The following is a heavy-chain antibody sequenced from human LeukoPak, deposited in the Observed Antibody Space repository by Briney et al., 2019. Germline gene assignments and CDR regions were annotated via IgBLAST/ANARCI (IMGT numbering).Heavy chain of an antibody. D-gene: IGHD5-12*01. CDR2: IKSKTHGGTT. J-gene: IGHJ4*02. CDR1: GFTCSIYY. CDR3: TTVGYSGYDWNY. Sequence: GVSLRLFYTASGFTCSIYYMLFPPQAPGKGVEGVGRIKSKTHGGTTDYAAPVKGRFTISRDDSKNTVYLQMNSLKIEDTAVYYCTTVGYSGYDWNYWGQGTLLTVSS. V-gene: IGHV3-15*01.